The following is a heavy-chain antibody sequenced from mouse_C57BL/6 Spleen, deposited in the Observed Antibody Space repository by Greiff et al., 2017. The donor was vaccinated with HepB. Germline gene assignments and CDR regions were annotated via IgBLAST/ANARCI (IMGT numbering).Heavy chain of an antibody. Sequence: QVQLQQPGAELVRPGPSVKLSCKASGYTFTSYCMHWVKQRPGQGLEWIGVIDPSDSYTNYNQKFKGKATLTVDTSSSTAYMQRSSLTAADSAVYYCAKWYYGSSHYFDCWGQGTTLTVSS. CDR2: IDPSDSYT. J-gene: IGHJ2*01. CDR1: GYTFTSYC. D-gene: IGHD1-1*01. CDR3: AKWYYGSSHYFDC. V-gene: IGHV1-59*01.